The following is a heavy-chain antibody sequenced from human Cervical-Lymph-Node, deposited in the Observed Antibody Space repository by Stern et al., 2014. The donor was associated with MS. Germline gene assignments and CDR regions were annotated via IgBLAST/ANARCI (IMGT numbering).Heavy chain of an antibody. D-gene: IGHD1-26*01. CDR2: IDWTDDK. J-gene: IGHJ6*02. V-gene: IGHV2-70*01. CDR1: GFSLSSDGMC. CDR3: ARMVGATGYYYDVDV. Sequence: HVTLRESGPAVVKPTQTLTLTCTFSGFSLSSDGMCVTWIRQPPGKALEWLALIDWTDDKYFNTSLKTRLTISKGTSKNQVVLTMTNVDPMDTATYYCARMVGATGYYYDVDVWGQGTTVTVSS.